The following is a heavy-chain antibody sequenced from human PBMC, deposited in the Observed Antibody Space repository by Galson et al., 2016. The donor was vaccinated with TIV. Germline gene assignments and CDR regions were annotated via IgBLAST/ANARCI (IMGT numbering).Heavy chain of an antibody. V-gene: IGHV4-38-2*01. Sequence: SETLSLTCAVSSYSIGSGFFWGWIRQTPGKGLEWIATGHHSGITYYNPSLKSRVAISLDTSNNQFFLRLNSVTAADRAVYFCARHEGGAFDIWGQGTMATVSS. CDR2: GHHSGIT. CDR3: ARHEGGAFDI. J-gene: IGHJ3*02. CDR1: SYSIGSGFF.